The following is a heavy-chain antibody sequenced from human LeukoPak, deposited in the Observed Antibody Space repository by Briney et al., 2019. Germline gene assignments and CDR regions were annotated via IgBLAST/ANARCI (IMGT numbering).Heavy chain of an antibody. CDR2: AFYRSQWYN. Sequence: SQTLSLTCAIFGDSVSSNSGAWNWIRQSPSRGLEWLGRAFYRSQWYNDYAVSVKGRIAINPDTSKNQFSLQLNSVTPEDTAVYYCARGEAGTYGFQYWGQGTLVTVSS. J-gene: IGHJ4*02. CDR3: ARGEAGTYGFQY. V-gene: IGHV6-1*01. CDR1: GDSVSSNSGA. D-gene: IGHD3-10*01.